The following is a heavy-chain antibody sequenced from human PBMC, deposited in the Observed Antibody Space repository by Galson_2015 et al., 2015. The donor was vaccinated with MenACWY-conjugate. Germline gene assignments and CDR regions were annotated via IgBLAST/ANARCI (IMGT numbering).Heavy chain of an antibody. CDR2: IYYSGST. CDR1: GGSISSTNFY. J-gene: IGHJ4*02. D-gene: IGHD3-16*01. CDR3: ARHAYYYDY. Sequence: SETLSLTCPVSGGSISSTNFYWGWIRQPPGKGLEWIGNIYYSGSTSYNPSLRSRFTISVDKAGKQFSLTLSSVTAADTAAYYCARHAYYYDYWGQGRLVTVSS. V-gene: IGHV4-39*01.